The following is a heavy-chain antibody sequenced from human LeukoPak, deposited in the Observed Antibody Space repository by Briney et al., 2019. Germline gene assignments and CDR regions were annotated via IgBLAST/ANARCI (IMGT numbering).Heavy chain of an antibody. V-gene: IGHV3-23*05. D-gene: IGHD3-9*01. J-gene: IGHJ4*02. CDR1: GFTFSSFA. Sequence: GGSLRLSCVASGFTFSSFAMTWVRQAPGKGLDWVSALNKDGSSTHYADSVKGRFTISRDNSKNTLYLQMDSLRAEDTAIYYCADRPIGMTGKPNYYFDYWGRGTLVTVSS. CDR2: LNKDGSST. CDR3: ADRPIGMTGKPNYYFDY.